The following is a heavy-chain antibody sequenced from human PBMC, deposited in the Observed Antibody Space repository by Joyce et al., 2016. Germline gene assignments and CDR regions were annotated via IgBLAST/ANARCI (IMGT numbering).Heavy chain of an antibody. Sequence: EVQLLESGGGWVQPGGSLRLSCAASGFTFSSYAMSWVRQAPGKVLEGVSAISGSDDGTYHADAVRGRFTISRDNSKNTLDLQMNSLTAEDTAIYYCAKGTLGSCSGTTCYPLDSWGQGTLVTVSS. J-gene: IGHJ4*02. D-gene: IGHD2-15*01. V-gene: IGHV3-23*01. CDR1: GFTFSSYA. CDR3: AKGTLGSCSGTTCYPLDS. CDR2: ISGSDDGT.